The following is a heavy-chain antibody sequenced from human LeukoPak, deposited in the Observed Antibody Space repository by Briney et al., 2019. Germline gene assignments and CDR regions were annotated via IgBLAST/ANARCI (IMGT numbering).Heavy chain of an antibody. D-gene: IGHD6-13*01. CDR1: GYSISSGYY. J-gene: IGHJ3*02. CDR3: ARHHPFSSSWYRANDAFDI. V-gene: IGHV4-38-2*02. Sequence: SETLSLTCTVSGYSISSGYYWGWIRQPPGKGLEWTGSIYHSGSTYYNPSLKSRVTISVDTSKNQFSLKLSSVTAADTAVYYCARHHPFSSSWYRANDAFDIWGQGTMVTVSS. CDR2: IYHSGST.